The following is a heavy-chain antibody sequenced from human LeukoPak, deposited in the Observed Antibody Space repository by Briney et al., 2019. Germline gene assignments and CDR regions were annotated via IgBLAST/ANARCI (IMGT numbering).Heavy chain of an antibody. D-gene: IGHD1-26*01. J-gene: IGHJ4*02. CDR3: AKPLKLVGATTAYTFDY. V-gene: IGHV3-30*02. Sequence: PGGSLRLSCAASGFTFSSYGMHWVRQAPGKGLEWVAFIRYDGSNKYYADSVKGRFTISRDNSKNTLYLQMNSLRAEDTAVYYCAKPLKLVGATTAYTFDYWGQGTLVTVSS. CDR2: IRYDGSNK. CDR1: GFTFSSYG.